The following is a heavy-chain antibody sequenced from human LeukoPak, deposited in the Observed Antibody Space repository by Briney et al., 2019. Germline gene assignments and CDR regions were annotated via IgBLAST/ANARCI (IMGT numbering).Heavy chain of an antibody. V-gene: IGHV3-48*02. CDR2: INHNGEAI. CDR3: ARDYDWALDF. D-gene: IGHD3-9*01. J-gene: IGHJ4*02. Sequence: GGSLRLSCAASGFTFSSYWMSWVRQAPGKGLEWIAYINHNGEAIYYPEFVKGRFIISRDNAKNTLFLQMNDLRDEDTAVYYCARDYDWALDFWGQGTRVTVSS. CDR1: GFTFSSYW.